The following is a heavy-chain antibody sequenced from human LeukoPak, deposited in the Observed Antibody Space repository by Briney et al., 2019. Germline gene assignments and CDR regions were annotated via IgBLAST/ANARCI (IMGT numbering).Heavy chain of an antibody. Sequence: ASVKVSCKASGYTFTSYDINWVRQVTGQGLEWMGWMNPNSGNTGYAQKFQGRVTMTRNTSISTAYMELSSLRSEDTAVYYCARDSSSWYSDAFDIWGQGTMVTVSS. J-gene: IGHJ3*02. D-gene: IGHD6-13*01. CDR1: GYTFTSYD. V-gene: IGHV1-8*01. CDR3: ARDSSSWYSDAFDI. CDR2: MNPNSGNT.